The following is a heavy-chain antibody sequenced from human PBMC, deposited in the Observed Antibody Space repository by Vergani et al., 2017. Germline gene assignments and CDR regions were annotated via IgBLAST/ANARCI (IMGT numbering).Heavy chain of an antibody. CDR3: ARQTEGDHSYYFLDA. CDR1: GDSINSSTYY. J-gene: IGHJ6*03. D-gene: IGHD1-26*01. V-gene: IGHV4-39*01. CDR2: VYYTGST. Sequence: QLQLQESGPGLVKPSETLSLTCTVSGDSINSSTYYWGWIRQTPEKGLEWIGSVYYTGSTYYNPSLTSRVTMSIDTSKNVFSLRMTSVTAADTAVYYCARQTEGDHSYYFLDAWAKGAAVTVSS.